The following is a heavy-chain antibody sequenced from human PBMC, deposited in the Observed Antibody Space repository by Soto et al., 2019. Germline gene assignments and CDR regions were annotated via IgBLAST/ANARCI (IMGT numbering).Heavy chain of an antibody. CDR1: GGSIISSNYY. CDR3: ARRSSGWRDAFAI. J-gene: IGHJ3*02. CDR2: IYYSGST. Sequence: SETLSLTCSVSGGSIISSNYYWVFIRLPPGKGLEWIGNIYYSGSTAYNPSLKSRVTISVDTSKNQFSLRLSSVTAADTAVYYCARRSSGWRDAFAIWGQGTMVTVSS. D-gene: IGHD6-19*01. V-gene: IGHV4-39*01.